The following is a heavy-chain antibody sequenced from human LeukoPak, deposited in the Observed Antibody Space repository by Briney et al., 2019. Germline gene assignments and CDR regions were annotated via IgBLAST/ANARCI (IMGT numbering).Heavy chain of an antibody. V-gene: IGHV3-7*01. Sequence: GGSLRLSCAASGFTFSSYSMNWVRQAPGKGLEWVANIKQDGSEKYYVDSVKGRFTISRDNAKNSLYLQMNSLRAEDTAVYYCARDGTIAQNYYDSSGYYRGWGQGTLVTVSS. CDR3: ARDGTIAQNYYDSSGYYRG. D-gene: IGHD3-22*01. CDR1: GFTFSSYS. CDR2: IKQDGSEK. J-gene: IGHJ4*02.